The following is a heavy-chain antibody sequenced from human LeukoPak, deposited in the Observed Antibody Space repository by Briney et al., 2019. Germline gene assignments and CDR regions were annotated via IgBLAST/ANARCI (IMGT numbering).Heavy chain of an antibody. J-gene: IGHJ5*02. D-gene: IGHD4-11*01. V-gene: IGHV1-2*06. CDR1: GYTFTDYY. CDR3: ARTTTGWFDP. CDR2: INPNSGGT. Sequence: ASVKVSCKASGYTFTDYYMHWVRQAPGQGLEWMGRINPNSGGTSYAQEFQGRVTMTRDTSISTAYMELSRLRSDDTAVYYCARTTTGWFDPWGQGTLVTVSS.